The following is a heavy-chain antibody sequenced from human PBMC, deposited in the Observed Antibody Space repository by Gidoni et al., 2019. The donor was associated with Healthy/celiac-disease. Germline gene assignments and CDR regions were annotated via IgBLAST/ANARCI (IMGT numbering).Heavy chain of an antibody. CDR2: INHSAST. CDR1: GGSFSGYY. J-gene: IGHJ4*02. V-gene: IGHV4-34*01. Sequence: QVQLQQWGAGLLKPSETLSLTCAVYGGSFSGYYWSWIRQPPGKGLEWIGEINHSASTNYNPSLKSRVTISVDTSKNQFSLKLSSVTAADTAVYYCARGGYYDSSGYFDYWGQGTLVTVSS. CDR3: ARGGYYDSSGYFDY. D-gene: IGHD3-22*01.